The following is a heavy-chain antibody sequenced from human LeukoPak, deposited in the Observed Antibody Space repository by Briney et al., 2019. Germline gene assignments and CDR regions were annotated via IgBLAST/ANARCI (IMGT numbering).Heavy chain of an antibody. D-gene: IGHD3-22*01. V-gene: IGHV4-59*08. Sequence: SETLSLTCTVSGDSISTYYWSWIRQPPGKGLEWIGYIYYSVTSDYNPSLKRRVTMSVDMSTNQISLKLSSVTAADTAVYFCARGPYSYDSSGAFDIWGQGTMVTVSS. CDR2: IYYSVTS. CDR3: ARGPYSYDSSGAFDI. J-gene: IGHJ3*02. CDR1: GDSISTYY.